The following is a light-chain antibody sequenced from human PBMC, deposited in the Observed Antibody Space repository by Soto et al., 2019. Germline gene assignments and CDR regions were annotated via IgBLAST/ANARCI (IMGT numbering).Light chain of an antibody. CDR1: SSNFGAGYD. CDR2: DNN. J-gene: IGLJ3*02. V-gene: IGLV1-40*01. Sequence: QAVVAQPPSVSGAPGQRVTISCTGSSSNFGAGYDAHWYQQLPGTGPKLLIYDNNNRPSGVPDRFSGSKSGTAASLVINGLQAEDEADYHCQSYDSNLGGWVFGGGTQLTVL. CDR3: QSYDSNLGGWV.